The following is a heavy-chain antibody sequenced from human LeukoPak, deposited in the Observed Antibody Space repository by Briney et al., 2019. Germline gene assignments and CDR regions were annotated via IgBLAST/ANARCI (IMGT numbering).Heavy chain of an antibody. Sequence: SETLSLTCTVSGGSLTSTIYYWGWIRQPPGKGLEWIVSVHYSGSIYYNPSLKSRVTMSVDTSKKQFYLKLNSMTAADTAVYYCARLNKFSGSYLVRNLYYFDYWGQGTLVTVSS. CDR3: ARLNKFSGSYLVRNLYYFDY. D-gene: IGHD1-26*01. CDR2: VHYSGSI. J-gene: IGHJ4*02. V-gene: IGHV4-39*01. CDR1: GGSLTSTIYY.